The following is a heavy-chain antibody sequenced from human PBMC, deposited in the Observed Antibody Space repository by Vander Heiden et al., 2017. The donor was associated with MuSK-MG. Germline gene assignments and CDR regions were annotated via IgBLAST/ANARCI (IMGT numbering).Heavy chain of an antibody. D-gene: IGHD3-10*01. CDR2: IKSKTDSGKT. V-gene: IGHV3-15*01. CDR1: GFTCSTAW. CDR3: TTDWWFGELYAFDY. J-gene: IGHJ4*02. Sequence: EVQLVAPGGGLVKPGGYLRLSCAAPGFTCSTAWMSWVRQAPGKGLEWVGRIKSKTDSGKTDYAAPVKGRFTISRDDSKNTLSLQMSSMKTEDTAVYYCTTDWWFGELYAFDYWGQGTLVTVSS.